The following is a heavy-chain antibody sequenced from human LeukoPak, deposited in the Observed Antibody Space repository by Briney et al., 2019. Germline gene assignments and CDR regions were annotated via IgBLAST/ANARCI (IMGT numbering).Heavy chain of an antibody. Sequence: ASVKVSCKASGYTFTGYYMHWVRQAPGQGLEWMGWINPNSGGTNYAQKFQGRVTMTRDTSISTAYMELSRLRSDDTAVYYCARAFWSGYYGFDYWGQGTLVTVSS. CDR1: GYTFTGYY. V-gene: IGHV1-2*02. D-gene: IGHD3-3*01. J-gene: IGHJ4*02. CDR2: INPNSGGT. CDR3: ARAFWSGYYGFDY.